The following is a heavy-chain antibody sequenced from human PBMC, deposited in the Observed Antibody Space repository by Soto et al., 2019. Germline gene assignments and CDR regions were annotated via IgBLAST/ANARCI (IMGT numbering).Heavy chain of an antibody. V-gene: IGHV3-30-3*01. J-gene: IGHJ4*02. CDR3: ARDSISDPPKCRFDY. CDR2: ISYDGSNK. D-gene: IGHD2-21*01. Sequence: GGSLRLSCAASGFTFSSYAMHWVRQAPGKGLEWVAVISYDGSNKYYADSVKGRFTISRDNSKNTLYLQMNSLRAEDTAVYYCARDSISDPPKCRFDYWGQGTLVTVSS. CDR1: GFTFSSYA.